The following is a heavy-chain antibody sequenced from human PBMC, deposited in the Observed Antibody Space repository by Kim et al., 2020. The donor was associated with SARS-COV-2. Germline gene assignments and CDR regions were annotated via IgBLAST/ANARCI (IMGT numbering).Heavy chain of an antibody. Sequence: ASVKVSCKASGYSFTSHEINWVRQAPGQGLEWIGWMNPHNGDTGFAQKFQGRVTMTRDPSRGTAYMELSSLRSDDTAGYYCARDSSDWPLVGFDPWGQGT. CDR3: ARDSSDWPLVGFDP. J-gene: IGHJ5*02. D-gene: IGHD2-21*01. CDR1: GYSFTSHE. CDR2: MNPHNGDT. V-gene: IGHV1-8*01.